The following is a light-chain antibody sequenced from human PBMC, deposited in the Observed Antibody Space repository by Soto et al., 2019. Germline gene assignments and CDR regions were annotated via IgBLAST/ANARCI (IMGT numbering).Light chain of an antibody. J-gene: IGKJ1*01. V-gene: IGKV3-20*01. Sequence: EIVLTLSPDTQNLSPGEIATLSCMASQNVNSNYVGWQQQKPGHAPRLLIFGVSSRAAVIQDRFSGSGCGTVFTLTISGLEPEDMAVYYCLQSGRSGTFGQGTKVDIK. CDR2: GVS. CDR3: LQSGRSGT. CDR1: QNVNSNY.